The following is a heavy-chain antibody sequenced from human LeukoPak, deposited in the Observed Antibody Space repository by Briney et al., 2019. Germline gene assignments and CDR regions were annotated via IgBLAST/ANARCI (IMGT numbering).Heavy chain of an antibody. D-gene: IGHD6-6*01. CDR3: AITSVDGSSPQFDY. J-gene: IGHJ4*02. V-gene: IGHV4-4*09. Sequence: SETLSLTCTVSGGSISSYYWSWIRQPPGKGLEWIGYIYTSGSTNYNPSLKSRVTISVDTSKNQFSLKLSSVTAADTAVYYCAITSVDGSSPQFDYWDQGTLVTVSS. CDR1: GGSISSYY. CDR2: IYTSGST.